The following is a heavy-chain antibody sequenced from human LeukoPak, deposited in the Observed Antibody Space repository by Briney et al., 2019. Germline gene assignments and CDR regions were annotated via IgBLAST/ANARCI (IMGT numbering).Heavy chain of an antibody. Sequence: SETLSLTCTVSGGSISSYYWGWLRQPAGKGLEWIGRIYTSGSTNYNPSLKSRVTMSVDTSKNQFSLKLSSVTAADTAVYYCARVKTGFVAFDIWGQGTMVTVSS. CDR3: ARVKTGFVAFDI. D-gene: IGHD2-15*01. J-gene: IGHJ3*02. CDR2: IYTSGST. V-gene: IGHV4-4*07. CDR1: GGSISSYY.